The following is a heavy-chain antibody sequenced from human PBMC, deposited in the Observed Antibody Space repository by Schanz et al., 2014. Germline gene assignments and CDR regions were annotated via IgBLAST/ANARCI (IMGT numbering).Heavy chain of an antibody. V-gene: IGHV3-66*04. D-gene: IGHD3-22*01. J-gene: IGHJ4*02. CDR1: GFSVGNKY. Sequence: EVQLLESGGGLVQPGGSLRLSCEASGFSVGNKYMNWVRQAPGKGLEWVSSFNDGGVNKYYADSVKGRFTISSDNSKSTLYLQMSSLRAEDTAVYYCARPPHDSSGYYPFDYWGQGTLVTVSS. CDR2: FNDGGVNK. CDR3: ARPPHDSSGYYPFDY.